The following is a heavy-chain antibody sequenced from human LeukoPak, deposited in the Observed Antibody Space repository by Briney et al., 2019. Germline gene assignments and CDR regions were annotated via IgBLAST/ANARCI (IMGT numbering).Heavy chain of an antibody. V-gene: IGHV1-69*05. Sequence: GAPVKVSCKASGGTFSSYAISWVRQAPGQGLEWMGGIIPIFGTANYAQKLQGRVTMTTDTSTSTAYMELRSLRSDDTAVYYCARGRSFSPFDYWGQGTLVTVSS. D-gene: IGHD3-16*01. CDR1: GGTFSSYA. J-gene: IGHJ4*02. CDR3: ARGRSFSPFDY. CDR2: IIPIFGTA.